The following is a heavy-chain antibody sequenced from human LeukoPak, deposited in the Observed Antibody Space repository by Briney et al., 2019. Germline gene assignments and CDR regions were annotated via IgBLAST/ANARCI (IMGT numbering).Heavy chain of an antibody. D-gene: IGHD4-11*01. V-gene: IGHV3-30*04. CDR1: GFTFSRYA. J-gene: IGHJ4*02. CDR3: AKGGHYSFFDY. CDR2: ISYDGSDK. Sequence: GRSLRLSCAASGFTFSRYAMSWVRQAPGKGLEWVAIISYDGSDKQYADSVKGRFTISRDNSKNTLYLQMSSLRAEDTGIYYCAKGGHYSFFDYWGQGTLVTVSS.